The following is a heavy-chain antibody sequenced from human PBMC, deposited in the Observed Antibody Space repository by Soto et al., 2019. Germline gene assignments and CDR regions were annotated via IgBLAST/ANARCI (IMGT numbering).Heavy chain of an antibody. V-gene: IGHV1-18*01. J-gene: IGHJ5*02. D-gene: IGHD3-10*01. CDR2: INVYNGNT. CDR3: AKGVGSGSYYNQYNWFDP. Sequence: ASVKVSCKASGYTFTNYGISWVRQAPGQGLEWMGWINVYNGNTKYAQKVQGRVTMTTDTSTSTAYMELRSLRSDDTAVYYCAKGVGSGSYYNQYNWFDPWGQGTLVTVSS. CDR1: GYTFTNYG.